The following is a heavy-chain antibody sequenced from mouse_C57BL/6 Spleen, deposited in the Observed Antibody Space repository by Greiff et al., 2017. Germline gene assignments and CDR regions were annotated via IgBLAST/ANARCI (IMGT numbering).Heavy chain of an antibody. CDR2: ISSGSSTI. V-gene: IGHV5-17*01. J-gene: IGHJ3*01. D-gene: IGHD3-2*02. CDR1: GFTFSDYG. Sequence: EVQLVESGGGLVKPGGSLKLSCAASGFTFSDYGMHWVRQAPEKGLEWVAYISSGSSTIYYADTVKGRFTISRENAKNTLFLKMTSLRSEDTAMDYCARLTAQASWFAYWGQGTLVTVSA. CDR3: ARLTAQASWFAY.